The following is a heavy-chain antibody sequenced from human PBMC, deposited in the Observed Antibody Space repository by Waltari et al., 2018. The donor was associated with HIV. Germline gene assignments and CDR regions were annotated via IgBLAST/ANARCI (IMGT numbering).Heavy chain of an antibody. V-gene: IGHV3-7*01. CDR1: AFTLHNFR. CDR3: AREALDDSSGYYFDY. CDR2: IKQDESEK. D-gene: IGHD3-22*01. J-gene: IGHJ4*02. Sequence: EVPLVESGGGWVQPGGSLRLSRAASAFTLHNFRLTWVRQAPGKGLEWVANIKQDESEKYYGDSVKGRFTISRDNAKNSLFLQMNSLGAEDTAVYYCAREALDDSSGYYFDYWGQGTLVTVSS.